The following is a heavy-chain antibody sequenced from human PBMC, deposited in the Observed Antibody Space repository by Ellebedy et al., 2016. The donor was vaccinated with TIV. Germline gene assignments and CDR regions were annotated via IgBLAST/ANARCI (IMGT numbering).Heavy chain of an antibody. CDR3: TRTSLLAAFDY. Sequence: GESLKISCAASGFTFGGSAMHWVRQASGKGLEWVGRIRSKANSYATAYAASVKGRFTISRDDSKNTAYLQMNSLKTEDTAVYYCTRTSLLAAFDYWGQGTLVTVSS. J-gene: IGHJ4*02. CDR2: IRSKANSYAT. CDR1: GFTFGGSA. V-gene: IGHV3-73*01. D-gene: IGHD6-25*01.